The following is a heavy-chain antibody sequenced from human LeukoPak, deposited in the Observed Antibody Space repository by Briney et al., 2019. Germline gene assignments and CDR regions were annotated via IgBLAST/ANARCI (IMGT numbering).Heavy chain of an antibody. D-gene: IGHD2-15*01. CDR1: GFTFDDYG. Sequence: GGSLRLSCAASGFTFDDYGMSWVRQAPGKGLEWVSGINWNGGSTGYADSVKGRFTISRDNAKNSLYLQMNSLRAEDTALYYCAREGHYCSGGSCYLDGYYYYYYYMDVWGKGTTVTVSS. J-gene: IGHJ6*03. CDR3: AREGHYCSGGSCYLDGYYYYYYYMDV. V-gene: IGHV3-20*04. CDR2: INWNGGST.